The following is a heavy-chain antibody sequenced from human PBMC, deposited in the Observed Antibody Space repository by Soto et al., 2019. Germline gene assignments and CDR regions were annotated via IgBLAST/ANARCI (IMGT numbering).Heavy chain of an antibody. V-gene: IGHV3-23*01. D-gene: IGHD6-13*01. CDR2: ISGSGGST. J-gene: IGHJ3*02. CDR3: AKDRSLGTISSSWYSSRLAAFDI. CDR1: GFTFSSYA. Sequence: EVQLLESGGGLVQPGGSLRLSCAASGFTFSSYAMSWVRQAPGKGLEWVSAISGSGGSTYYADSVKGRFTISRDNSKNTLYLQMNSLRAEDTAVYYCAKDRSLGTISSSWYSSRLAAFDIWGQGTMVTVSS.